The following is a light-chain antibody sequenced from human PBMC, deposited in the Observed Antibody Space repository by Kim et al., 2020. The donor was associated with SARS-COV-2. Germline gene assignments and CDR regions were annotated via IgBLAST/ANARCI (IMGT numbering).Light chain of an antibody. CDR2: QDS. Sequence: SYELTQPPSVSVSPGQTASITCSGDKLGDKYACWYQQKPGQSPVLVIYQDSKRPSGILERFSGSNSGNTATLTISGTQAMDEADYYCQAWDSTSCVFGTGTEVTVL. J-gene: IGLJ1*01. CDR1: KLGDKY. V-gene: IGLV3-1*01. CDR3: QAWDSTSCV.